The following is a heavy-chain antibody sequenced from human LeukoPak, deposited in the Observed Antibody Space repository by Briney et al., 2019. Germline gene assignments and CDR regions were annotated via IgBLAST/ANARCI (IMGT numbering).Heavy chain of an antibody. V-gene: IGHV4-59*01. CDR3: ARGYCSGGRCYHDFDY. CDR1: GGSISSYY. CDR2: IHYSGSP. Sequence: PSETLSLTCTVSGGSISSYYWSWIRQPPGKGLEWIGFIHYSGSPKYNPSLKSRVTISVDTSKNQFSLRLSSVTAADTAVYYCARGYCSGGRCYHDFDYWGQGALVTVSS. J-gene: IGHJ4*02. D-gene: IGHD2-15*01.